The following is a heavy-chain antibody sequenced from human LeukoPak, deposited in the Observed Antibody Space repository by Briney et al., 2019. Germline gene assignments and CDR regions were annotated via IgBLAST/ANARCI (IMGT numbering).Heavy chain of an antibody. Sequence: GALVKVSCKASGYTFTSYDINWVRQATGQGLEWMGWMNPNSGNTGHAQKFQGRVTMTRNTSISTAYMELSSLRSEDTAVYYCARLGHTVTPWLSTSYNNWFDPWGQGTLVTVSS. J-gene: IGHJ5*02. CDR2: MNPNSGNT. CDR3: ARLGHTVTPWLSTSYNNWFDP. D-gene: IGHD3-22*01. V-gene: IGHV1-8*01. CDR1: GYTFTSYD.